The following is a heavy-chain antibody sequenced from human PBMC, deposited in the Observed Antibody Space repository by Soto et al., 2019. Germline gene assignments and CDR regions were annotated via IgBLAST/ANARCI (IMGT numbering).Heavy chain of an antibody. CDR2: ISYDGSNK. CDR1: GFTFSSYA. J-gene: IGHJ2*01. Sequence: QVQLVGSGGGVVQPGRSLRLSCAASGFTFSSYAMHWVRQAPGKGLEWVAVISYDGSNKYYADSVKGRFTIARDNSKNTMYLQMNSMRAEDTAVYYGAGDSKLGVNWYFDLWGRGTLVTVSS. V-gene: IGHV3-30-3*01. CDR3: AGDSKLGVNWYFDL. D-gene: IGHD2-2*01.